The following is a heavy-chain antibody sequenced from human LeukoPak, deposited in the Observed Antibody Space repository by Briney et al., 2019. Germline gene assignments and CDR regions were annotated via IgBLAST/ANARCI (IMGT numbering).Heavy chain of an antibody. CDR2: IWYDGSKN. CDR3: ARVSGSYSVFDI. D-gene: IGHD1-26*01. V-gene: IGHV3-33*01. J-gene: IGHJ3*02. Sequence: GGSLRLSCAASGFTFSAYDMHWVRQAPGKGLEWVAVIWYDGSKNYSADSVKGRFTISRDNSKNTLFLQMNTLRADDTAVYYCARVSGSYSVFDIWGQGTMVTVSS. CDR1: GFTFSAYD.